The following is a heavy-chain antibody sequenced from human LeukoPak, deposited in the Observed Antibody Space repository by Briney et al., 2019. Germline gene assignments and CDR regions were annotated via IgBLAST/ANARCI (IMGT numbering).Heavy chain of an antibody. CDR1: GYNFIGYY. Sequence: GASVKVSCKASGYNFIGYYMHWVRQAPGQGLEWMGWINPNSGATNYARNFQGRVTMTRDTSITTTYMELSSLTSDDTAVYYCAREKWFDTWGQGTLVTVSS. J-gene: IGHJ5*02. V-gene: IGHV1-2*02. CDR2: INPNSGAT. CDR3: AREKWFDT.